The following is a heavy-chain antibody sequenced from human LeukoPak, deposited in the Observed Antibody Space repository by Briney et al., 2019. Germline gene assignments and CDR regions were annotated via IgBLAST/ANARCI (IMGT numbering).Heavy chain of an antibody. Sequence: PGGSLRLSCAASGFTFSSYSMNWVRQAPGQGLEWVSSITSSSSSTYYADSVKGRFTISRDNAKNSLYLQMNILRAEDTAVYFCARFETSQCDDVFDIWGQGTMVTVSS. J-gene: IGHJ3*02. CDR2: ITSSSSST. D-gene: IGHD3-9*01. CDR3: ARFETSQCDDVFDI. CDR1: GFTFSSYS. V-gene: IGHV3-21*01.